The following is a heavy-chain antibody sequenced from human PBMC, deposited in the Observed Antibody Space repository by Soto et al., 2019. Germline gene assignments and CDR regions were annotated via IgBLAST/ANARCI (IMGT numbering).Heavy chain of an antibody. V-gene: IGHV3-33*01. Sequence: QVQLVESGGGVVQPGRSLRLSCAASGFMFSNHGMHWFRQATGKGLEWVAVIWSDGNNRYYADSVKGRFTISRDNSKNTLYLQMNSLRAEDTAVYYCVRGDNWNDEASDYWGQGTLVTVSS. CDR2: IWSDGNNR. D-gene: IGHD1-1*01. J-gene: IGHJ4*02. CDR3: VRGDNWNDEASDY. CDR1: GFMFSNHG.